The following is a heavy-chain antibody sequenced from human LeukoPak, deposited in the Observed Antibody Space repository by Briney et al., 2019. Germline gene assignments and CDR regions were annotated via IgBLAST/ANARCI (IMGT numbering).Heavy chain of an antibody. V-gene: IGHV4-59*11. CDR2: IYYSGTT. Sequence: SETLSLTCTVSGGSISSHYWSWFRQTPGERPEWIAFIYYSGTTNYNPSLKGRVTISIDSSKNQFSLKLSSVTAADTAVYYCARGGYDGGYFQHWGQGTLVTVSS. CDR1: GGSISSHY. CDR3: ARGGYDGGYFQH. J-gene: IGHJ1*01. D-gene: IGHD3-16*01.